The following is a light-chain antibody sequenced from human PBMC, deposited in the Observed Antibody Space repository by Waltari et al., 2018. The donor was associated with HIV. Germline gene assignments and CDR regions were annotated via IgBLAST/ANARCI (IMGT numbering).Light chain of an antibody. CDR1: QRISRW. V-gene: IGKV1-5*03. CDR2: KAS. CDR3: QQYSSYSPMYT. Sequence: DIQMTQSPSILSASVGGRVTLPCRASQRISRWLSWYQQKPGKAPKLLIYKASSLESGVPSRFSGRGSGTEFTLTINGLQPDDFATYYCQQYSSYSPMYTFGLGTKLEIK. J-gene: IGKJ2*01.